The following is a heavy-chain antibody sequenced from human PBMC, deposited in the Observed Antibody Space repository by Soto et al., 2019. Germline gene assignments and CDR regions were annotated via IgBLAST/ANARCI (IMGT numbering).Heavy chain of an antibody. V-gene: IGHV3-23*01. CDR2: ISGSGGRT. CDR3: AKPESSYSWGNGPDY. CDR1: GFTFRSYA. Sequence: LGGSLRLSCAASGFTFRSYAMSWVRQAPGKGLEWVSAISGSGGRTYYADSVKGRFTISRDNSKNTLYLQMNSLRAEDTAVYYCAKPESSYSWGNGPDYWGQGTLVTVSS. D-gene: IGHD3-22*01. J-gene: IGHJ4*02.